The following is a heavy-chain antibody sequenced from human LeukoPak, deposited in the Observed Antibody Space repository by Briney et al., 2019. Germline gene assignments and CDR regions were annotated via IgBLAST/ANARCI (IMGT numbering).Heavy chain of an antibody. D-gene: IGHD3-22*01. CDR2: ISAYNGNT. CDR3: ARDLYYYDSSGYYLDY. CDR1: GYTFTSYG. J-gene: IGHJ4*02. V-gene: IGHV1-18*01. Sequence: ASVKVSCKASGYTFTSYGISWVRQAPGQGLEWMGGISAYNGNTNYAQKLQGRVTMTTDTSTSTAYMELRSLRSDDTAVYYCARDLYYYDSSGYYLDYWGQGTLVTVSS.